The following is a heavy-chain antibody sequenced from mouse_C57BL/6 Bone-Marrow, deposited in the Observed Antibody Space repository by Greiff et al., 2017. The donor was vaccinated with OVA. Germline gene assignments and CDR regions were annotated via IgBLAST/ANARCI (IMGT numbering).Heavy chain of an antibody. Sequence: EVQRVESGGGLVKPGGSLKLSCAASGFTFSSYAMSWVRQTPEKRLEWVATISDGGSYTYYPDNVKGRFTISRDNAKNNLYLQMSHLKSEDTAMYYCARDGAVNAYWGQGTLVTVSA. CDR1: GFTFSSYA. J-gene: IGHJ3*01. CDR3: ARDGAVNAY. V-gene: IGHV5-4*01. CDR2: ISDGGSYT. D-gene: IGHD1-1*01.